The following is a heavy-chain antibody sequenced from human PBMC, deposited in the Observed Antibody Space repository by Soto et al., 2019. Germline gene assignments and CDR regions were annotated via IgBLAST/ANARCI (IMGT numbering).Heavy chain of an antibody. Sequence: SETLSLTCAVYGGSFSGYYWSWIRQPPGKGLEWIGEINHSGSTNYNPSLKSRVTISVDTSKNQFSLKLSSVTAADTAVYYCARLPRYCSGTSCWVGFDYWGQGTLVTVSS. V-gene: IGHV4-34*01. D-gene: IGHD2-2*01. J-gene: IGHJ4*02. CDR2: INHSGST. CDR1: GGSFSGYY. CDR3: ARLPRYCSGTSCWVGFDY.